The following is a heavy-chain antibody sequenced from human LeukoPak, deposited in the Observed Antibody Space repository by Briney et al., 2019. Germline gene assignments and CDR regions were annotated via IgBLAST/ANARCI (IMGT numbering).Heavy chain of an antibody. CDR1: GFTFDDYA. Sequence: GGSLRLSCAASGFTFDDYAMHWVRQAPGKGLEWVSLISGDGGSTYYADSVKGRFTISRDNSKNSLYLQMNSLRTEDTALYYCAKDASLYCGGDCYPDAFDIWGQGTIVTVSS. CDR3: AKDASLYCGGDCYPDAFDI. CDR2: ISGDGGST. D-gene: IGHD2-21*01. J-gene: IGHJ3*02. V-gene: IGHV3-43*02.